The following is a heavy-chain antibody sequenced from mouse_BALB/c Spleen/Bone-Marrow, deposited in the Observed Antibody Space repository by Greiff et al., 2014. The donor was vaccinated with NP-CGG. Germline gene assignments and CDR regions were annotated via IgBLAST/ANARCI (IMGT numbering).Heavy chain of an antibody. CDR3: ARVYYGNLDY. CDR1: GYEFSSYW. D-gene: IGHD2-1*01. V-gene: IGHV1-80*01. J-gene: IGHJ4*01. Sequence: VKLMESGAELVRPGSSVKISCKASGYEFSSYWMNWVKQRPGQGLEWIGQIYPGDGDTNYNGKFKGKATLTADKSSSTACMQVSSLTSEDSAVYFCARVYYGNLDYWGQGTSVTVSS. CDR2: IYPGDGDT.